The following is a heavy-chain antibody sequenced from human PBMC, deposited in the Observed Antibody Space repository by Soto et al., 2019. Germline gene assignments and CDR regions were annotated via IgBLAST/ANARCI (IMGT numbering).Heavy chain of an antibody. V-gene: IGHV3-53*01. CDR3: ARRDYDFWSGYGMDV. CDR1: GFTVSSNY. D-gene: IGHD3-3*01. J-gene: IGHJ6*02. CDR2: IYSGGST. Sequence: EVQLVESGGGLIQPGGSLRLSCAASGFTVSSNYMSWVRQAPGKELEWVSVIYSGGSTYYADSVKGRFTISRDNSKNTLYLQMNSLRAEDTAVYYCARRDYDFWSGYGMDVWGQGTTVTVSS.